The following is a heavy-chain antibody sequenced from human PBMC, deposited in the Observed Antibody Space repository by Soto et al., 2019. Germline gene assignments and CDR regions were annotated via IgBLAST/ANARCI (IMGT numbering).Heavy chain of an antibody. CDR1: GITLSSSW. Sequence: GGSLRLSCVASGITLSSSWMTWVRQAPGKGLEWVANINQDGSDKYYVDSVKGRFTISRDNAKNSLYLQINSLSAEDTAVYYFARDPYDSSGYAAFDIWGQGAMVTVSS. V-gene: IGHV3-7*04. CDR2: INQDGSDK. CDR3: ARDPYDSSGYAAFDI. J-gene: IGHJ3*02. D-gene: IGHD3-22*01.